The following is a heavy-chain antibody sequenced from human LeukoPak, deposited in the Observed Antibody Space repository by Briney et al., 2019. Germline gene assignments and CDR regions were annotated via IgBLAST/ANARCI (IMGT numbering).Heavy chain of an antibody. V-gene: IGHV4-39*01. D-gene: IGHD6-6*01. J-gene: IGHJ4*02. CDR1: GGSLSSGDYY. CDR2: IYYSGST. Sequence: SQTLSLTCTVSGGSLSSGDYYWGWLRQPPGKGLEGIGSIYYSGSTYYNPSLKSRVTISVDTSKNQFSLKLSSVTAADTAVYYCARQGVGWQLARIDYWGQGTLVTVSS. CDR3: ARQGVGWQLARIDY.